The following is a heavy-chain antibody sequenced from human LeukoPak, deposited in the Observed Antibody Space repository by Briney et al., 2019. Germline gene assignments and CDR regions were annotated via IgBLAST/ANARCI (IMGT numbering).Heavy chain of an antibody. CDR2: TYYKSKWKN. V-gene: IGHV6-1*01. CDR3: ARTGSRDYYDSSGYPTPPFDY. D-gene: IGHD3-22*01. CDR1: GDSVSSNSAA. J-gene: IGHJ4*02. Sequence: SQTLSLTCAISGDSVSSNSAAWNWIRQSPSRGLEWLGRTYYKSKWKNDYAVSVKGRITINPDTSKNQFSLQLNSVTPEDTAVYYCARTGSRDYYDSSGYPTPPFDYWGQGTLVTVSS.